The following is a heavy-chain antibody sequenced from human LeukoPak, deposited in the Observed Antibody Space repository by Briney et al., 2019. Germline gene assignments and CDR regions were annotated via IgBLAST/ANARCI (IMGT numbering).Heavy chain of an antibody. V-gene: IGHV3-30-3*01. CDR2: ISYDGSNK. D-gene: IGHD3-3*01. CDR3: ARDRWSTIFGVDY. Sequence: GGSLRLSCAASGFTFSSYAMHWVRQAPGKGLEWVAVISYDGSNKYYADSVKGRFTISRDNSKNTLYLQMNSLRAEDTAVYYCARDRWSTIFGVDYWGQGTLVTVSS. J-gene: IGHJ4*02. CDR1: GFTFSSYA.